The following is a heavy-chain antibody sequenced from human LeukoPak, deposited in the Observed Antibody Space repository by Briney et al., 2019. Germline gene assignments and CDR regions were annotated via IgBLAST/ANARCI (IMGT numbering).Heavy chain of an antibody. V-gene: IGHV3-23*01. CDR1: GFTFSSYA. CDR3: AKVGSIVVVPAANFDY. J-gene: IGHJ4*02. Sequence: PGGSLRLSCAASGFTFSSYAMSWVRQAPGKGLEWVSAISGGSGSSTYYADAVKGRFTISRDNSKNTLYLQMNSLRAEDTAVYYCAKVGSIVVVPAANFDYWGQGTLVTVSS. CDR2: ISGGSGSST. D-gene: IGHD2-2*01.